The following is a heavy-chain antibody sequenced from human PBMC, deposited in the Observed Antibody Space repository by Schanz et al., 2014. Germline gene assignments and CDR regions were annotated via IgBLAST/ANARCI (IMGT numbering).Heavy chain of an antibody. D-gene: IGHD3-3*01. CDR2: ISGSGAST. Sequence: EVQLLESGGGLVQPGGSLRLSCAASGFSFSIFAMTWVRQAPGQGLEWVSAISGSGASTYYADSVKGRFSISRDNGETSVYLQINSLRVEDTAVYYCARFLARYQYYGVDVWGQGTTVIVSS. V-gene: IGHV3-23*01. CDR1: GFSFSIFA. CDR3: ARFLARYQYYGVDV. J-gene: IGHJ6*02.